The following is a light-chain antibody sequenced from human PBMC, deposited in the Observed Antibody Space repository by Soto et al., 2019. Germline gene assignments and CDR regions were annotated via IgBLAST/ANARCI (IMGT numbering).Light chain of an antibody. CDR2: SVS. V-gene: IGKV3-20*01. CDR1: QSVSGH. Sequence: EIVLTQSPGTLSLSPGERATLSFRASQSVSGHLAWYQQKPGQAPRLLIYSVSSRATGIPDRFSGSGSGTDFTLSITRLEPEDFAVYYCQHYGSSLWTFGQGTKVDIK. J-gene: IGKJ1*01. CDR3: QHYGSSLWT.